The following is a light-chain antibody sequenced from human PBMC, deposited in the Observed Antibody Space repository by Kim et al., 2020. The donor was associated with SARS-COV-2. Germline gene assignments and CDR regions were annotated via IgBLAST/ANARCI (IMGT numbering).Light chain of an antibody. V-gene: IGKV4-1*01. CDR2: WAS. CDR3: QQYYSTPPS. J-gene: IGKJ2*03. CDR1: QTVLYNSNNKNY. Sequence: DIVMTQSPDSLAVSLGERATLNCKSSQTVLYNSNNKNYSAWYQQKPGQAPKLLIYWASIRESGVSDRFSGSGSETDFTLTISSLQAEDVAVYYCQQYYSTPPSFGQGTKLEIK.